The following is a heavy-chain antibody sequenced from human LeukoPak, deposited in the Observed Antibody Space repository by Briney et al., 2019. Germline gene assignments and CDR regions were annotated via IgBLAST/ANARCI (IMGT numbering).Heavy chain of an antibody. D-gene: IGHD4-17*01. J-gene: IGHJ6*02. Sequence: PGGSLRLSCAASGFTFSGSAMHWVRQASGKGLEWVGRIRSKANSYATAYAASVKGRFTISRDDSKNTAYLQMNSLKTEDTAVYYCTRPHGDYQYYYYYGMDVWGQGTTVTVSS. CDR3: TRPHGDYQYYYYYGMDV. CDR2: IRSKANSYAT. V-gene: IGHV3-73*01. CDR1: GFTFSGSA.